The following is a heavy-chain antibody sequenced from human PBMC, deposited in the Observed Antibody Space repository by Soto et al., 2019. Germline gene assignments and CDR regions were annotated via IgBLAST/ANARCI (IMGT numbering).Heavy chain of an antibody. CDR3: AALPPRIVVVVLPIPS. D-gene: IGHD2-15*01. V-gene: IGHV4-4*02. Sequence: QVQLQQSGPRLARPSGTLSLTCVVSGGSISSTNWWTWVRQTPGKGLEWIGEVYHTGSTKYNPSLKNRFAIALDKSNNRFSLHLKSVTAADTAVYYCAALPPRIVVVVLPIPSWGQGTLVTVSS. CDR2: VYHTGST. J-gene: IGHJ4*02. CDR1: GGSISSTNW.